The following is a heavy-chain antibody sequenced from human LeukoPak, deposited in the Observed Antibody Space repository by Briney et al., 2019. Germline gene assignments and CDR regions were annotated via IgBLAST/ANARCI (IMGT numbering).Heavy chain of an antibody. CDR3: ARVIAAARWYFDL. J-gene: IGHJ2*01. Sequence: SQTLSLTCTVSGGSISSGGYYWSWIRQPPGKGLEWIGYIYHSGSTYYNPSLKSRVTISVDTSKNQFSLKLSSVTAADTAVYYCARVIAAARWYFDLWGRGTLVTVSS. D-gene: IGHD6-13*01. CDR1: GGSISSGGYY. V-gene: IGHV4-30-2*02. CDR2: IYHSGST.